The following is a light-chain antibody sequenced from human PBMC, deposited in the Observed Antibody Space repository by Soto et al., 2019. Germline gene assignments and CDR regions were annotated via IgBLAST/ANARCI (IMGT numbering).Light chain of an antibody. CDR3: SSFTTTSTYV. CDR1: SRYVGTHTF. V-gene: IGLV2-14*03. J-gene: IGLJ1*01. CDR2: DVS. Sequence: LAQPASLSRSPGQSVALSFPGNSRYVGTHTFVSWYQQHPGKAPKLIIYDVSNRPSGVSDRFFGSKSGNTASLTISGLQAEDEADYYCSSFTTTSTYVFGTGTKVTVL.